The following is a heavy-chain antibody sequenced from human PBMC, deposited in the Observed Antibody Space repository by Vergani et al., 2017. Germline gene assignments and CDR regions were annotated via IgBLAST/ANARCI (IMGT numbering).Heavy chain of an antibody. CDR2: ISSSGSTI. V-gene: IGHV3-11*01. D-gene: IGHD5-12*01. Sequence: QVQLVESGGGLVKPGGSLRLSCAASGFTFSDYYMSWIRQAPGKGLEWVSYISSSGSTIYYADSVKGRFTISRDNAKNSLYLQMNSLRARDTAVYYCAKEVRATLQAWFDPWAREPWSPSPQ. J-gene: IGHJ5*02. CDR3: AKEVRATLQAWFDP. CDR1: GFTFSDYY.